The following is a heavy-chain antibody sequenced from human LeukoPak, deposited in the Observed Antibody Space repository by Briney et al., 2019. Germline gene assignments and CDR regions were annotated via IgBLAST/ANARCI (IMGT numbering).Heavy chain of an antibody. J-gene: IGHJ6*03. Sequence: ASVKGSCKASRYTFTRYYMRWVRQAPGQGLEWRGIINPSGGSTSYAQKFQGRVTMTRDTSTSTVYMELSSLRSDDTAVYYCARGGGYYYYYMDVWGKGTTVTVSS. V-gene: IGHV1-46*01. CDR2: INPSGGST. CDR1: RYTFTRYY. CDR3: ARGGGYYYYYMDV.